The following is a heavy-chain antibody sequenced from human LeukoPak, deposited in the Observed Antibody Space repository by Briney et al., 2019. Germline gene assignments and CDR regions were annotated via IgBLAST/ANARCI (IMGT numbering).Heavy chain of an antibody. Sequence: GGSLRLSCAASGFTFNNYAMHWVRQAPGKGLEYVSAISSNGGSTYYANSEKGRFTISRDNSKNTLYLQMGSLRADDMAVYYCARARDYDILTGYSFYDYWGQGTLVTVSS. J-gene: IGHJ4*02. CDR2: ISSNGGST. CDR3: ARARDYDILTGYSFYDY. CDR1: GFTFNNYA. D-gene: IGHD3-9*01. V-gene: IGHV3-64*01.